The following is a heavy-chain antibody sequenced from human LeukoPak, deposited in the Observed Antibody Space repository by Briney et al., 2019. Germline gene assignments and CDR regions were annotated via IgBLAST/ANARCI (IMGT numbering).Heavy chain of an antibody. Sequence: ASETLSLTCSVSGGSISTGDYYWSWIRQPPGKGLEWIGYIYYSVSTYYNPSLKSRLTISVDASKNQFSLKLSSVTAADTAVYYCARELYSGSYTGTLGYWGQGTLVTLSS. V-gene: IGHV4-30-4*08. D-gene: IGHD1-26*01. CDR1: GGSISTGDYY. CDR3: ARELYSGSYTGTLGY. CDR2: IYYSVST. J-gene: IGHJ4*02.